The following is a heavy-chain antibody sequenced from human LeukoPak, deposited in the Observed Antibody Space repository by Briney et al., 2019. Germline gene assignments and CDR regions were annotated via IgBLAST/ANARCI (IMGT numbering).Heavy chain of an antibody. V-gene: IGHV3-66*02. Sequence: RPGGSLRLSCAASGFSVSNTYMSWVRQAPGKGLEWVSFISGGGSTYYAASVQGRFTISRDNSKNTVYLQVNSLRAEDTAVYFCAMGLTMTSVTGVGSWGQGTLVTVSS. D-gene: IGHD4-17*01. CDR2: ISGGGST. CDR1: GFSVSNTY. J-gene: IGHJ4*02. CDR3: AMGLTMTSVTGVGS.